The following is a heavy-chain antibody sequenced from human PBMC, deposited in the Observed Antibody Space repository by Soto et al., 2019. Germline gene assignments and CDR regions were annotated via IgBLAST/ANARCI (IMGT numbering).Heavy chain of an antibody. CDR2: IIPILGIA. D-gene: IGHD2-2*01. J-gene: IGHJ4*02. CDR1: GGTFSSYT. CDR3: ARDNADQFSV. Sequence: QVQLVQSGAEVKKPGSSVKVSCKASGGTFSSYTISWVRQAPGQGLEWMGRIIPILGIANYAQKFQGRVTITADKPTSTAYMELSSLRSEDTAVYYYARDNADQFSVWGQGTLVTVAS. V-gene: IGHV1-69*08.